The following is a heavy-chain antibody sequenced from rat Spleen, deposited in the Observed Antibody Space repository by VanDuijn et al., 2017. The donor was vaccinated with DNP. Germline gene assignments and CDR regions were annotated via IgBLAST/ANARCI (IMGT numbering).Heavy chain of an antibody. D-gene: IGHD4-3*01. V-gene: IGHV5-25*01. CDR3: ARHNDFGGGRWDY. CDR2: IGTTGGSR. CDR1: GFSFRDYD. Sequence: EVQLVESGGGLVQPGRSLKLSCVASGFSFRDYDMAWVRQAPSKGLEWVATIGTTGGSRYYRDSVKGRFTVSRDNGKSVLYLQMDSLRSKDTATYYCARHNDFGGGRWDYWGQGVIVTVSS. J-gene: IGHJ2*01.